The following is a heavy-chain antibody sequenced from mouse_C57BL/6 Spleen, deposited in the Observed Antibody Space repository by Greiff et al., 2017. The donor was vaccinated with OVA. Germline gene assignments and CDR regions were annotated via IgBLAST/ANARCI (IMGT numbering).Heavy chain of an antibody. CDR1: GFTFSNYW. J-gene: IGHJ4*01. Sequence: EVKVEESGGGLVQPGGSMKLSCVASGFTFSNYWMNWVRQSPEKGLEWVAQIRLKSDNYATHYAESVKGRFTISRDDSKSSVYLQMNNLMAEDTGIYYCTGEGDYGSRRAMDYWGQGTSVTVSS. CDR3: TGEGDYGSRRAMDY. CDR2: IRLKSDNYAT. V-gene: IGHV6-3*01. D-gene: IGHD1-1*01.